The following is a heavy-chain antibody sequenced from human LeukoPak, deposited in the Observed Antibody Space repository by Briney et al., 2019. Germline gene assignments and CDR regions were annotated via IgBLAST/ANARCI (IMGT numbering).Heavy chain of an antibody. CDR3: ARVGSWELTGFDP. D-gene: IGHD1-26*01. J-gene: IGHJ5*02. CDR2: IYYSGGT. V-gene: IGHV4-59*08. CDR1: GGSISSYY. Sequence: PSETLSLTCTVSGGSISSYYWSWIRQPPGKGLEWIGYIYYSGGTNYNPSLKSRVTISLDTSKNQFSLKLSSVTAADTAVYYCARVGSWELTGFDPWGQGTLVTVSS.